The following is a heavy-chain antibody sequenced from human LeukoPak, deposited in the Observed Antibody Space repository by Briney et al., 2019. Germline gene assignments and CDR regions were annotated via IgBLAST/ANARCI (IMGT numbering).Heavy chain of an antibody. CDR3: ASITIFGVVTALDV. J-gene: IGHJ6*04. D-gene: IGHD3-3*01. Sequence: PSETLSLTCTVSADSISSGTYSWNWIRQPAGKGLEWIGRIYSSGSTNYNPSLKGRVTISVDTSKNQFSLKLSSVTAADTAVYYCASITIFGVVTALDVWGKGTTVTVSS. CDR1: ADSISSGTYS. CDR2: IYSSGST. V-gene: IGHV4-61*02.